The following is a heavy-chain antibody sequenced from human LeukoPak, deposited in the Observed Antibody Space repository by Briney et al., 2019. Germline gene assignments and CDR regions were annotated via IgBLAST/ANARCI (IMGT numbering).Heavy chain of an antibody. Sequence: PGGSLRLSCAASGFTFSSYAMHWVRQAPGKGLEWVAVISYDGSNKYYADSVKGRFTISRDNSKNTLYLQMNSLRAEDTAVYYCAKIGSSWEFDYWGQGTLVTVSS. CDR1: GFTFSSYA. D-gene: IGHD6-13*01. CDR3: AKIGSSWEFDY. J-gene: IGHJ4*02. CDR2: ISYDGSNK. V-gene: IGHV3-30-3*02.